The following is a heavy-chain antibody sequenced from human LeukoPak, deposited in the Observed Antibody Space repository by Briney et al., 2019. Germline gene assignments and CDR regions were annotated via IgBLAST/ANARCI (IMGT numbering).Heavy chain of an antibody. J-gene: IGHJ4*02. CDR3: ARDALYYYDSSGYYYSN. V-gene: IGHV1-2*02. CDR2: INPNSGGT. D-gene: IGHD3-22*01. Sequence: ASVKVSCKASGYTFTGYYMHWVRQAPGQGLEWMGWINPNSGGTNYAQKFQGRVTMTRDTSISTAYMELSGLRSDDTAVYYCARDALYYYDSSGYYYSNWGQGTLVTVSS. CDR1: GYTFTGYY.